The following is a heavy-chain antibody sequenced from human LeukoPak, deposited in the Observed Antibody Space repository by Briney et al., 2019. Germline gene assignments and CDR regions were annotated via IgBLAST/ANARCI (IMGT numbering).Heavy chain of an antibody. V-gene: IGHV1-2*02. J-gene: IGHJ4*02. CDR1: GYTFIGYY. Sequence: ASVKVSCKASGYTFIGYYIHWVRQAAGQGLEWMGWINPNSGGTNYAQKFQGRVTMTRDTSISTAYMELSSLRSDDTAVYFCARVGVEATATFDYWGRGTLVTVSS. CDR2: INPNSGGT. D-gene: IGHD1-26*01. CDR3: ARVGVEATATFDY.